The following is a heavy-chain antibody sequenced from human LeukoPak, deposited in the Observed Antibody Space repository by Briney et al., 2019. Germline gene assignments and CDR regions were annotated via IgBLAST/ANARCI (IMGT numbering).Heavy chain of an antibody. CDR3: AKTLDDILTGYYYYFDY. D-gene: IGHD3-9*01. CDR1: GGSISSSSYY. Sequence: ETLSLTCTVSGGSISSSSYYWGWIRQPPGKGLEWVSAISDSGGSTYYAESVKGRITVSRDNSKNTLYLQMNSLRAEDTAVYYCAKTLDDILTGYYYYFDYWGQGTLVTVSS. CDR2: ISDSGGST. V-gene: IGHV3-23*01. J-gene: IGHJ4*02.